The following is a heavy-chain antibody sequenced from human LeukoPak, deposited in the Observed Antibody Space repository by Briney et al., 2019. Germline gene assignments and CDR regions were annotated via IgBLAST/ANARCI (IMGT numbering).Heavy chain of an antibody. CDR2: ISWNSASV. CDR1: GFTFDDYD. Sequence: PGRSLRLSCEASGFTFDDYDMHWVRQAPGKGLEWVSSISWNSASVGYVDSAKGRFTISRDNAKKTLYLQMNSLRAEDMALYYCAKDYGYSSSWYDYWGQGTLVTVSS. V-gene: IGHV3-9*03. J-gene: IGHJ4*02. D-gene: IGHD6-13*01. CDR3: AKDYGYSSSWYDY.